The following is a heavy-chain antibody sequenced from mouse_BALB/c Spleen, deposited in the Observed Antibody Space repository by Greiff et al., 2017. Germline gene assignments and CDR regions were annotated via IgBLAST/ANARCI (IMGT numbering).Heavy chain of an antibody. CDR1: GYTFTDYA. V-gene: IGHV1S137*01. J-gene: IGHJ4*01. CDR3: ARDATVVEDYAMDY. CDR2: ISTYYGDA. Sequence: QVQLQQSGAELVRPGVSVKISCKGSGYTFTDYAMHWVKQSHAKSLEWIGVISTYYGDASYNQKFKGKATMTVDKSSSTAYMELARLTSEDSAIYYCARDATVVEDYAMDYWGQGTSVTVSS. D-gene: IGHD1-1*01.